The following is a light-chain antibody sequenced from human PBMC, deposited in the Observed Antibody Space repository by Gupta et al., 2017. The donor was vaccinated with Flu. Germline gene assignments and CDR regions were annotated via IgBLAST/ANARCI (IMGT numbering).Light chain of an antibody. J-gene: IGLJ3*02. CDR2: LEGSGSY. CDR1: SGHSSYI. CDR3: ETWDSNTWV. Sequence: QPVLTQSSFASASLGSSVKLTCTLSSGHSSYIIAWHQQQPGKAPRYLMKLEGSGSYNKGSGVPDRFSGSSSGADRYLTISNLQSEDEADYYCETWDSNTWVFGGGTKLTVL. V-gene: IGLV4-60*03.